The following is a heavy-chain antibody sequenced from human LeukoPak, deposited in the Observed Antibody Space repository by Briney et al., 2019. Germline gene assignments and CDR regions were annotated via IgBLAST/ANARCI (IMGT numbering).Heavy chain of an antibody. Sequence: VPQSLTCSVSGGPDSRKHYYCPRIRRQRGGGLEWLGSVYYSGSTYYNPSLKSRVTISVETSKNQFSLKLTSVTAADTAVYYCARDPRLDAFNSWGQGTMVSVSS. D-gene: IGHD2-21*02. J-gene: IGHJ3*02. V-gene: IGHV4-39*07. CDR3: ARDPRLDAFNS. CDR2: VYYSGST. CDR1: GGPDSRKHYY.